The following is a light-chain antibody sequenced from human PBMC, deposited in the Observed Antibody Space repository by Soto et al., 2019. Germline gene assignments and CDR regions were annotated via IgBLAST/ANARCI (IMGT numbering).Light chain of an antibody. Sequence: QSALTQPASVSGSPGQSITISCTGTSTDVGGYKYVSWYQQHPGTAPKLMIFEVNGRPSGVSDRFSGSKSGNTASLTISGLQPEDEADYYCGTWDSSLNAEYVFGTGTKVTVL. V-gene: IGLV2-14*01. CDR1: STDVGGYKY. CDR2: EVN. J-gene: IGLJ1*01. CDR3: GTWDSSLNAEYV.